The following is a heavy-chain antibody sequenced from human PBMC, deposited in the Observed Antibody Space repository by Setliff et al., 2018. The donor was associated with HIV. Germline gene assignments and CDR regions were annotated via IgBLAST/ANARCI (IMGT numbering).Heavy chain of an antibody. D-gene: IGHD3-9*01. V-gene: IGHV4-39*07. Sequence: SETLSLTCTVSGGSISSSSYYWGWIRQPPGKGLEWIGSIYYSGSTYYNPSLKSRVTISVDTSKNQFSLKLISVTAADTAVYYCARLRYSVFDYWGHGTLVTVSS. CDR3: ARLRYSVFDY. CDR1: GGSISSSSYY. CDR2: IYYSGST. J-gene: IGHJ4*01.